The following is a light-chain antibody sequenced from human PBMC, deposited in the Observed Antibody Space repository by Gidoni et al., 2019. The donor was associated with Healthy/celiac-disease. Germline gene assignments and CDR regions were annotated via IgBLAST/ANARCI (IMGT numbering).Light chain of an antibody. CDR2: AAS. Sequence: AIRITQSPSSLSASTGDRVTITFRASQGISSYLAWYQQKPVTAPKLLIYAASTLQSGVPSRFSGSGSGTDFTLTISCLQSEDFATYYCQQYYSYPLTCGGGTKVEIK. J-gene: IGKJ4*01. V-gene: IGKV1-8*01. CDR3: QQYYSYPLT. CDR1: QGISSY.